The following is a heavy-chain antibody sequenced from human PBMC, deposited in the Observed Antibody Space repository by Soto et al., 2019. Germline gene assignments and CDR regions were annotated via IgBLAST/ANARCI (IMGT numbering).Heavy chain of an antibody. J-gene: IGHJ4*02. D-gene: IGHD3-22*01. V-gene: IGHV3-30*03. Sequence: GGYLRLSCAASGITFSRYGMHWVRQAPGKGLEWVAVISYDGSNKYYADSVKGRFTISRDNSKNTLYLQMNSRRGEDTAVYYCAILGPPPLYDSIGYYVDYWGQGTLVTVSS. CDR1: GITFSRYG. CDR2: ISYDGSNK. CDR3: AILGPPPLYDSIGYYVDY.